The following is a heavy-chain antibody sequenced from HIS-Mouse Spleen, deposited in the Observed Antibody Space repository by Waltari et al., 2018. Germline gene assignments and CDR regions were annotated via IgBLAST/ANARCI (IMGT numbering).Heavy chain of an antibody. D-gene: IGHD6-19*01. CDR1: GLSLSTSGMC. V-gene: IGHV2-70*15. Sequence: QVTLRESGPALVKPTQTLTLTCTFPGLSLSTSGMCVSWIRQPPGKALEWLARIDWDDDKYYSTSLKTRLTISKDTSKNQVVLTMTNMDPVDTATYYCARIAEGYSSGWYAFDYWGQGTLVTVSS. CDR2: IDWDDDK. J-gene: IGHJ4*02. CDR3: ARIAEGYSSGWYAFDY.